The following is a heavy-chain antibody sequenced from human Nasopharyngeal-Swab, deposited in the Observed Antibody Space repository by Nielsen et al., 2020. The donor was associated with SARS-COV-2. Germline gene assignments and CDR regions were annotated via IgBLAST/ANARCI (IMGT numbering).Heavy chain of an antibody. V-gene: IGHV3-7*01. CDR2: IRRDGGAR. D-gene: IGHD1-26*01. CDR1: GFSLNNYW. Sequence: GGSLRLSCVGSGFSLNNYWMSWVRQAPGKGLEWVANIRRDGGARFYVDSVKGRFTISRDNAKNSLYLQMYSLRAEDTAVYYCVRDTGAWDFDYWGQGTLITVSS. CDR3: VRDTGAWDFDY. J-gene: IGHJ4*02.